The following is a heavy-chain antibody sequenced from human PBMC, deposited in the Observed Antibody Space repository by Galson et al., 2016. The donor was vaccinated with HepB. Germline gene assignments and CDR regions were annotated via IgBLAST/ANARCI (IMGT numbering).Heavy chain of an antibody. Sequence: ETLSLTCTVSGDFIRSTNYYWGWVRQPPGKGLEWIGSIYYSGNTYSNPSLESRLTISIDKTKNQFSLRLTSLTAADTAVYYCARDGGIPAASTWFDPWGQGTLVTVSS. J-gene: IGHJ5*02. V-gene: IGHV4-39*07. CDR1: GDFIRSTNYY. D-gene: IGHD6-13*01. CDR2: IYYSGNT. CDR3: ARDGGIPAASTWFDP.